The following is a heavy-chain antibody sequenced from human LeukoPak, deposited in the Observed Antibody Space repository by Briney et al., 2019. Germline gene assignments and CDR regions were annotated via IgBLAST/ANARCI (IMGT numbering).Heavy chain of an antibody. V-gene: IGHV4-4*07. CDR1: GGSISSYY. CDR3: AREDYYDSSGYFVY. D-gene: IGHD3-22*01. J-gene: IGHJ4*02. Sequence: SETLSLTCAVSGGSISSYYWSWIRQPAGKGLEWIGRIYTSGSTNYNPSLKSRVTMSVDTSKNQFSLKLSSVTAADTAVYYCAREDYYDSSGYFVYWGQGTLVTVSS. CDR2: IYTSGST.